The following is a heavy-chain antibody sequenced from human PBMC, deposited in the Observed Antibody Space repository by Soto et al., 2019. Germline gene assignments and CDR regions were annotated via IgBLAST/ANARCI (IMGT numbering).Heavy chain of an antibody. Sequence: SQTLSLTCAISGDSVPSNSAAWNWIRQSPSRGLEWLGRTYYRSKWYNDYAVSVKSRITINPDTSKNQFSLQLNSVTPEDTAVYYCARDFRGLTGTGERRYYYYGMDVWGQGTTVTVPS. CDR3: ARDFRGLTGTGERRYYYYGMDV. V-gene: IGHV6-1*01. CDR2: TYYRSKWYN. CDR1: GDSVPSNSAA. J-gene: IGHJ6*02. D-gene: IGHD1-20*01.